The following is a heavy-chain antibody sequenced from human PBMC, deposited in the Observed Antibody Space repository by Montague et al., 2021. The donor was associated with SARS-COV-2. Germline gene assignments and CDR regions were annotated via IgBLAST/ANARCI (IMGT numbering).Heavy chain of an antibody. CDR2: IYSGGSST. V-gene: IGHV3-23*03. D-gene: IGHD3-10*01. Sequence: SLRLSCAASGFTFSSYAMSWVRQAPGKGLEWVSVIYSGGSSTYYADSVKGRFTISRDHSKNTLYLQMNSLRAEVTAVYYCAKVSYFGSGTYYFDYWGQGTLVTVSS. J-gene: IGHJ4*02. CDR3: AKVSYFGSGTYYFDY. CDR1: GFTFSSYA.